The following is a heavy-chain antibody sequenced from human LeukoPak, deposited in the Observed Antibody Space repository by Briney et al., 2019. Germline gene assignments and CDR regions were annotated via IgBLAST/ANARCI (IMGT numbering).Heavy chain of an antibody. CDR2: ISSSSTI. CDR1: GFTFSSYS. CDR3: ASRISIAVAGTRFDP. J-gene: IGHJ5*02. D-gene: IGHD6-19*01. Sequence: GGSLRLSCAASGFTFSSYSMNWVRQAPGKGLEWVSYISSSSTIYYADSVKGRFTISRDNAKNSLYLQMNSLRAEDTAVYYCASRISIAVAGTRFDPWGQGTLVTVSS. V-gene: IGHV3-48*04.